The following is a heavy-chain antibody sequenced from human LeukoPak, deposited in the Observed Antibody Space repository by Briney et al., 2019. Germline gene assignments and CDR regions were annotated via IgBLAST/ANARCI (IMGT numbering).Heavy chain of an antibody. Sequence: GGSLRLSCAASGFTFRNAWMSWVRQAPGKGLEWGGRIKTKTEGGTADYAAPVKGRITISRDDSKNTLYLQINSLKTADTALYYCTTRTWADGFDIWGQGTMLTVSS. D-gene: IGHD2-2*01. V-gene: IGHV3-15*01. CDR1: GFTFRNAW. CDR2: IKTKTEGGTA. J-gene: IGHJ3*02. CDR3: TTRTWADGFDI.